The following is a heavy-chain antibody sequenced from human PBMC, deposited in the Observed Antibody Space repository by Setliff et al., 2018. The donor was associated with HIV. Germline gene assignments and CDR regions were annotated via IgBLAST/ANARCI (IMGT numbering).Heavy chain of an antibody. Sequence: SETLSLTCTVSGGSINTGSYYWGWIRQPPGKGLESIGTIYYSGSTYYKSSLKSRLTISVDTSKNQFSLKLTSVTAADTAVYYCARVGLPYNSGRLDQWGQGSLVTVSS. CDR2: IYYSGST. V-gene: IGHV4-39*07. CDR1: GGSINTGSYY. D-gene: IGHD5-18*01. CDR3: ARVGLPYNSGRLDQ. J-gene: IGHJ4*02.